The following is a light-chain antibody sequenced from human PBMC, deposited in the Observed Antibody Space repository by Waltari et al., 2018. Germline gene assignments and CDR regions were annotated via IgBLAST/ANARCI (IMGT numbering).Light chain of an antibody. Sequence: QSALTQPTSVSGSPGQSITISCTGTSSDVGSYNLVSWYQQHPGKAPKPMIYEVSKRPSGFSNRFSGSKSGNTASLTISGLQAEDEADYYCCSYAGSSNVVFGGGTKLTVL. CDR3: CSYAGSSNVV. CDR2: EVS. J-gene: IGLJ2*01. V-gene: IGLV2-23*02. CDR1: SSDVGSYNL.